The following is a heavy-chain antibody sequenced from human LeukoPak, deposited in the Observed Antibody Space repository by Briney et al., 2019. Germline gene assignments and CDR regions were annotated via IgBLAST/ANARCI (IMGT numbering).Heavy chain of an antibody. D-gene: IGHD3-22*01. CDR1: GFTFSSYA. J-gene: IGHJ3*02. Sequence: PGRSLRLSCAASGFTFSSYAMHWVRQAPGKGLEWVAVISYDGSNKYYADSVKGRLTISRDNSKNTLYLQMNSLRAEDTAVYYCAREDSSGTGDDAFDIWGQGTMVTVSS. V-gene: IGHV3-30-3*01. CDR3: AREDSSGTGDDAFDI. CDR2: ISYDGSNK.